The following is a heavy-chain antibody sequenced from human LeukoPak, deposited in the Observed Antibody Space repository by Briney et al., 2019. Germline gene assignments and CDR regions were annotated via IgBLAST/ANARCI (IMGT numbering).Heavy chain of an antibody. CDR1: GFTFSSYG. CDR2: IRYDGSNK. Sequence: GGSLRLSCAASGFTFSSYGMHWVRQAPGKGLEWVAFIRYDGSNKYYADSVKGRFTISRDNSKNTLYLQMNSLRAEDTAVDYCAKAQRGSSYAFDIWGQGTMVTVSS. V-gene: IGHV3-30*02. CDR3: AKAQRGSSYAFDI. J-gene: IGHJ3*02. D-gene: IGHD1-26*01.